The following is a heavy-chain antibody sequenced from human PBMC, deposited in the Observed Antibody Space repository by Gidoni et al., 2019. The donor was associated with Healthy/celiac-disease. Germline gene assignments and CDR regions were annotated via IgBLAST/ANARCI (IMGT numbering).Heavy chain of an antibody. CDR2: IGYDGSNK. CDR3: ARGPTGIDY. V-gene: IGHV3-33*01. Sequence: QVQLVESGGGVVQPGRSRRLSCAASGFTFSSYGMHWVRQAPGKGLEWVAVIGYDGSNKYYADSVKGRFTISRDNSKNTLYLQMNSLRAEDTAVYYCARGPTGIDYWGQGTLVTVSS. CDR1: GFTFSSYG. D-gene: IGHD1-1*01. J-gene: IGHJ4*02.